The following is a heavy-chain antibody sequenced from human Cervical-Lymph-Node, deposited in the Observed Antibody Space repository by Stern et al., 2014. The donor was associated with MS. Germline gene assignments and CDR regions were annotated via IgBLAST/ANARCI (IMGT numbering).Heavy chain of an antibody. J-gene: IGHJ4*02. Sequence: VQLVQSGAEVRKPGQSLTISCNISGYTFTDYWIAWVRQMPGKGLEWMGAIFPGASDTRYSQSFQGHVTISVDTSINTAYLQWSDLRASDTAMYYCARPHSPGWSYYFDFWGQGTLVAVSS. CDR1: GYTFTDYW. V-gene: IGHV5-51*01. CDR2: IFPGASDT. CDR3: ARPHSPGWSYYFDF. D-gene: IGHD6-19*01.